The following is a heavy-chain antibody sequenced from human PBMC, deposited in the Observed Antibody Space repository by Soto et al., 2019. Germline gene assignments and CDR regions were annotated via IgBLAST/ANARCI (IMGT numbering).Heavy chain of an antibody. Sequence: PSETLSLTCTVSGGSISSSSYYWGWIRQPPGKGLEWIGSIYYSGSTYYNPSLKSRVTISVDTSKNQFSLKLSSVTAADTAVYYCAGLDRGWNAFDIWGQGTMVTVSS. V-gene: IGHV4-39*01. J-gene: IGHJ3*02. D-gene: IGHD2-15*01. CDR1: GGSISSSSYY. CDR2: IYYSGST. CDR3: AGLDRGWNAFDI.